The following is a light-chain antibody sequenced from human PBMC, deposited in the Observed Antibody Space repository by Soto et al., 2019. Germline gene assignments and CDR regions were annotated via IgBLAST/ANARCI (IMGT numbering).Light chain of an antibody. V-gene: IGLV2-23*01. CDR2: EGN. Sequence: QSALTQPASVSGSPGQSITISCTGSSGDIGTYNLVSWYQQHPGRAPKLIIFEGNTRPSGVSNRFSASKSGNTASLAISGLQAEDEADYHCCSYAGRSTVICGGGTKLTVL. CDR3: CSYAGRSTVI. CDR1: SGDIGTYNL. J-gene: IGLJ2*01.